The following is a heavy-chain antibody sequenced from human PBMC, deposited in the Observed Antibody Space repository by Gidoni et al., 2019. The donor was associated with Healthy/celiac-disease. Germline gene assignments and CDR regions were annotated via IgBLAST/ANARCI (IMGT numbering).Heavy chain of an antibody. D-gene: IGHD4-17*01. CDR2: ISSRRSYI. J-gene: IGHJ6*02. V-gene: IGHV3-21*01. Sequence: EVQLVEPAGGLVKPGASLRLSSAAYGFTFSRHRMNWFRQAPGKGLGWVSCISSRRSYINKADSGEGRFTISREKAKNSLNLQMNRLRAEDTAVYDCARDFYGGNSAEYYYGMDVWGQGTTVTVSS. CDR1: GFTFSRHR. CDR3: ARDFYGGNSAEYYYGMDV.